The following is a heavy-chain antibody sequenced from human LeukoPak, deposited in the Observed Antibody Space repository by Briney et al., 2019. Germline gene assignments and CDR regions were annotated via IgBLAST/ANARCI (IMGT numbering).Heavy chain of an antibody. D-gene: IGHD2-15*01. V-gene: IGHV1-8*03. CDR1: GYTFTIYD. J-gene: IGHJ5*02. CDR2: MNPNSGNT. CDR3: ARAPADCSGGSCNWFDP. Sequence: ASVNVSFTSSGYTFTIYDINWVRQAPGQGLEWMGWMNPNSGNTGYAQKFQGRVTITRNTSISTAYMELSSLRSEDTAVYYCARAPADCSGGSCNWFDPRGQGTLGTVSS.